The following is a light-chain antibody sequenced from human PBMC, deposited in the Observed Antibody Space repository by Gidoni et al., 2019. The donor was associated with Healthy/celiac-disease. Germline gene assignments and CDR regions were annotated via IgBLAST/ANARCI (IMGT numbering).Light chain of an antibody. CDR2: AAS. Sequence: DIQMTQSPSSLSASVGDRVTITCRASQSISTYLNWYQQKPGEAPKLLIYAASSLQSGVPSRFSGSGSGTDFTLTISSLQPEDFATYYCQQSYNTPLTFGGXTKVEIK. J-gene: IGKJ4*01. CDR1: QSISTY. V-gene: IGKV1-39*01. CDR3: QQSYNTPLT.